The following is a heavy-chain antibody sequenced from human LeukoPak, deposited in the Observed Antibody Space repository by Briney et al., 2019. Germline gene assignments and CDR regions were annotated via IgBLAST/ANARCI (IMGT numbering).Heavy chain of an antibody. CDR2: IYYIDSGST. Sequence: PSETLSLTCTVSGGSISSSSYYWGSIRQPPGKGLEWIGSIYYIDSGSTYYNPSLKSRVTISVDTSKNQFSLKLSSVTAADTAVYYCARGEGTGYYSAPFDYWGQGTLVTVSS. V-gene: IGHV4-39*01. CDR1: GGSISSSSYY. D-gene: IGHD3/OR15-3a*01. J-gene: IGHJ4*02. CDR3: ARGEGTGYYSAPFDY.